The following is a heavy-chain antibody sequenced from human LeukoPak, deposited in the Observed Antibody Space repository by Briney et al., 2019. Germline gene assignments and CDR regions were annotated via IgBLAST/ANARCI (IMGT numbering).Heavy chain of an antibody. CDR2: IWYDGSNK. J-gene: IGHJ3*02. CDR3: AREHRTLRAFDI. V-gene: IGHV3-33*08. Sequence: GGSLRLSCAASGFTFDDYAMHWVRQAPGKGLEWVAVIWYDGSNKYYADSVKGRFTISRDNSKNTLYLQMNSLRAEDTAVYYCAREHRTLRAFDIWGQGTMVTVSS. CDR1: GFTFDDYA.